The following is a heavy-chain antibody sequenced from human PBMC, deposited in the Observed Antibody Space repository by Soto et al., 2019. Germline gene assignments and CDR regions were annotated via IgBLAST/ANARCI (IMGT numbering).Heavy chain of an antibody. J-gene: IGHJ4*02. CDR1: GFTFSSYW. CDR2: IKQDGSEK. CDR3: ARGFWDRPTDY. V-gene: IGHV3-7*04. D-gene: IGHD1-26*01. Sequence: QRLSCAASGFTFSSYWMSWVRQAPGKGLEWVANIKQDGSEKYYVDSVKGRFTISRDNAKNSLYLQMNSLRAEDTAVYYCARGFWDRPTDYWGQGTLVTVSS.